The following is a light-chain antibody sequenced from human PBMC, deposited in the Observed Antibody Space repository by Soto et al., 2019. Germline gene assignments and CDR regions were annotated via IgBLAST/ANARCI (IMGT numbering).Light chain of an antibody. Sequence: QSVLTQPASVSGSPGQSITISCTGTSSDVGSYNLVSWYQQHPCKAPKLMIYEGSKRPSGVSNRFSGSKSGNTASLTIYGLQAEDEADYYCCSYAGSSTLVFGGGTKLTVL. V-gene: IGLV2-23*01. CDR3: CSYAGSSTLV. CDR1: SSDVGSYNL. CDR2: EGS. J-gene: IGLJ2*01.